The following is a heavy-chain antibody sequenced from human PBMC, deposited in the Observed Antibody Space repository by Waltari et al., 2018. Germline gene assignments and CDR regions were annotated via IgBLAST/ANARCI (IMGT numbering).Heavy chain of an antibody. V-gene: IGHV4-39*01. D-gene: IGHD3-3*01. CDR1: GGSISSISSY. CDR2: CHYCGST. Sequence: QLQLQESGPGLVKPSETLSLTCTVSGGSISSISSYWGWIRQPPGKGLEWIGTCHYCGSTYYNQSLKSRVTISRDNSKNMVYLQMNSLRAEDTAVYYCATSLSYEDFYLDFWGQGTPVTVSS. CDR3: ATSLSYEDFYLDF. J-gene: IGHJ4*02.